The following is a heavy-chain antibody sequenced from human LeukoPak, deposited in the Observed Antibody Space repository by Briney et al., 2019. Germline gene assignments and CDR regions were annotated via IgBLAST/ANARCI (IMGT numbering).Heavy chain of an antibody. D-gene: IGHD7-27*01. Sequence: GGSLRLSCAASGFTFSSYSMNWVRQAPGKGLEWVSSISSSSSYIYYADSVKGRFTISRDNAKNSVYLQMNNLRADDTAVYYCARDRAKVPGVCWGQGTLVTVSS. CDR3: ARDRAKVPGVC. CDR2: ISSSSSYI. J-gene: IGHJ4*02. CDR1: GFTFSSYS. V-gene: IGHV3-21*04.